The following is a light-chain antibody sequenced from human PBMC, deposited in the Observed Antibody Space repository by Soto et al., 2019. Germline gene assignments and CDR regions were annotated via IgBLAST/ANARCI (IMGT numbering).Light chain of an antibody. Sequence: QSVLTQEPSASGTPGQRVIISCYGSSSNMGTNTVHWFQQFPGTAPKLLIYTNDQRPSGVPDRFSGSNSGTSASLAISGLQSEDEADYYCAVWDDSLNGHVFGTGTRSPS. J-gene: IGLJ1*01. V-gene: IGLV1-44*01. CDR2: TND. CDR1: SSNMGTNT. CDR3: AVWDDSLNGHV.